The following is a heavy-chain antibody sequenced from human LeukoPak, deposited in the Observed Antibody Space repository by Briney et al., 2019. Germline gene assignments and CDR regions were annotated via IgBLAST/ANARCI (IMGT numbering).Heavy chain of an antibody. CDR1: GYTFTSYD. Sequence: ASVKVSCKASGYTFTSYDINWVRQATGQGLEWMGWMNPNSGNTGYAQRFQGRVTMTRNTSISTAYMELSSLRSEDTAVYYCATSNCGGDCYSLDYWGQGTLVTVSS. D-gene: IGHD2-21*02. CDR3: ATSNCGGDCYSLDY. V-gene: IGHV1-8*01. J-gene: IGHJ4*02. CDR2: MNPNSGNT.